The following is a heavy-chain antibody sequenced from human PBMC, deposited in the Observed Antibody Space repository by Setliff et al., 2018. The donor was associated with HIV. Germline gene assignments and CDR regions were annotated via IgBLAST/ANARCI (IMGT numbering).Heavy chain of an antibody. CDR1: GFTFSSYW. CDR3: AREKFENGDYEFVSTFDS. CDR2: MNTDGSST. J-gene: IGHJ4*02. D-gene: IGHD4-17*01. V-gene: IGHV3-74*01. Sequence: GGSLRLSCAASGFTFSSYWMHWVRQAPGKGLVWVFGMNTDGSSTRYADSVKGRFTISRDNGKKSLYLQMDSLRDEDTAVYYCAREKFENGDYEFVSTFDSWGQGTLVTVSS.